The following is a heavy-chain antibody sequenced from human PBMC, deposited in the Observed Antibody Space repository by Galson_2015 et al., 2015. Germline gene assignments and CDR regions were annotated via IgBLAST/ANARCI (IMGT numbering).Heavy chain of an antibody. V-gene: IGHV7-4-1*02. CDR2: INTNTGNP. D-gene: IGHD3-22*01. J-gene: IGHJ5*02. Sequence: SVKVSCKASGYTFTSYAMNWVRQAPGQGLEWMGWINTNTGNPTYAQGFTGRFVFSLDTSVSTAYLQISSLKAEDTAVYYCARTDSSGYFGWFDPWGQGTLVTVSS. CDR3: ARTDSSGYFGWFDP. CDR1: GYTFTSYA.